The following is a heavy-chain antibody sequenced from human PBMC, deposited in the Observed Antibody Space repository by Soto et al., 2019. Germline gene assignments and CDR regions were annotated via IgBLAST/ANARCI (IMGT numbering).Heavy chain of an antibody. Sequence: ASVKVSCKASGYTFTSYDINWVRQATGQGLEWMGWMNPNSGNTGYAQKFQGRVTMTRNTSISTAYMELSNLRSEDTAVYFCARSITGTSDAFDILGQGTMVTVSS. V-gene: IGHV1-8*02. CDR2: MNPNSGNT. CDR3: ARSITGTSDAFDI. J-gene: IGHJ3*02. D-gene: IGHD1-7*01. CDR1: GYTFTSYD.